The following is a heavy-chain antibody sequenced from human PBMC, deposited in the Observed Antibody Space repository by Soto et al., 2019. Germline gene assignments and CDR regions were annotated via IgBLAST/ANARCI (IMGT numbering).Heavy chain of an antibody. V-gene: IGHV3-43*01. CDR3: AKDMESSGWSEDYYYYGMDV. J-gene: IGHJ6*02. CDR2: ISWDGGST. CDR1: GFTFDDYT. Sequence: SLRLSGAASGFTFDDYTMPWVRQAPGKGLEWVSLISWDGGSTYYADSVKGRFTISRDNSKNSLYLQMNSLRTEDTALYYCAKDMESSGWSEDYYYYGMDVWGQGTTVTVSS. D-gene: IGHD6-19*01.